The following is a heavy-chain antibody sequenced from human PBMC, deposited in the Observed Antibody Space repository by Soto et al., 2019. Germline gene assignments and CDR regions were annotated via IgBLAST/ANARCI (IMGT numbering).Heavy chain of an antibody. J-gene: IGHJ3*02. CDR2: IYSGGST. CDR3: ARGAYRGSYWGTFDI. CDR1: GFTVSSNY. V-gene: IGHV3-53*01. D-gene: IGHD1-26*01. Sequence: HPGGSLRLSCASSGFTVSSNYMSWVRQAPGKGLEWVSVIYSGGSTYYADSVKGRFTISRDNSKNTLYLQMNSLRAEDTAVYYCARGAYRGSYWGTFDIWGQGTMVTVSS.